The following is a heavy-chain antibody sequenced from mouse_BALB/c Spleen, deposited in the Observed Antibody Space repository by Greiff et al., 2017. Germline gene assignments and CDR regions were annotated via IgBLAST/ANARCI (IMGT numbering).Heavy chain of an antibody. CDR3: ARDIYYYGSSYAMDY. CDR1: GFTFSSYA. Sequence: EVKVVESGGGLVKPGGSLKLSCAASGFTFSSYAMSWVRQTPEKRLEWVASISSGGSTYYPDSVKGRFTISRDNARNILYLQMSSLRSEDTAMYYCARDIYYYGSSYAMDYWGQGTSVTVSS. D-gene: IGHD1-1*01. CDR2: ISSGGST. V-gene: IGHV5-6-5*01. J-gene: IGHJ4*01.